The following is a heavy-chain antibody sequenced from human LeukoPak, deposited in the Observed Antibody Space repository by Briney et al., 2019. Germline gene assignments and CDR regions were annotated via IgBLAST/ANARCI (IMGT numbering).Heavy chain of an antibody. CDR2: IIPMFGTA. CDR3: ARSIVVVPAANSVDYYYYMDV. V-gene: IGHV1-69*05. CDR1: GGTFSSYV. J-gene: IGHJ6*03. D-gene: IGHD2-2*01. Sequence: SVKESCMGTGGTFSSYVSSGVGQPRGQGGAGMGRIIPMFGTANFAQKSQGGVTITTDESTSTAYLELSSLRSEDTAVYYCARSIVVVPAANSVDYYYYMDVWGKGTTVTVSS.